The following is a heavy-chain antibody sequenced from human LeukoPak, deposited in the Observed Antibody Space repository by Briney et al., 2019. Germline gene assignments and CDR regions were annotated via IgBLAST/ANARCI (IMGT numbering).Heavy chain of an antibody. D-gene: IGHD4-17*01. Sequence: PGGSLRLSCAASGFAFSSYEMNWVRQAPGKGLEWVSYISSSGSTIYYADSVKGRFTIYRDHAKNSLYLQMNRLRAEDTAVYYCARVSYGDYHVDYWGQGTLVTVSS. CDR3: ARVSYGDYHVDY. CDR1: GFAFSSYE. J-gene: IGHJ4*02. V-gene: IGHV3-48*03. CDR2: ISSSGSTI.